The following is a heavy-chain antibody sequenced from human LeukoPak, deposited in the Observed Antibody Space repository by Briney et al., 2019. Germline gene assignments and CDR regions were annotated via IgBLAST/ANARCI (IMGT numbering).Heavy chain of an antibody. CDR2: VKQDGFEK. Sequence: GGSLRLSCAASGFTFSNFWMSWVRQAPGKGLEWVANVKQDGFEKYYVDSVRGRFTISRDNAKNSLSLQMNSLRAEDTAVYYCARDGCTSTTCSTLGGFSSWGQGTLVTVSS. V-gene: IGHV3-7*01. CDR1: GFTFSNFW. D-gene: IGHD2-2*01. J-gene: IGHJ5*02. CDR3: ARDGCTSTTCSTLGGFSS.